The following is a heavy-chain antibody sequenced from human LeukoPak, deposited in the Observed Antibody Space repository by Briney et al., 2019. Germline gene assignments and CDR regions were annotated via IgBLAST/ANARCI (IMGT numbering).Heavy chain of an antibody. D-gene: IGHD6-19*01. Sequence: PSETLSLTCTVSGGSISSYYWSWIRQPAGKGLEWIGRIYTSGSTNYNPSLKSRVTMSVDTSKNQFSLKLSSVTAADTAVYYCARDRAVAGNDYFDYWVQGTLVTVSS. CDR2: IYTSGST. CDR3: ARDRAVAGNDYFDY. V-gene: IGHV4-4*07. J-gene: IGHJ4*02. CDR1: GGSISSYY.